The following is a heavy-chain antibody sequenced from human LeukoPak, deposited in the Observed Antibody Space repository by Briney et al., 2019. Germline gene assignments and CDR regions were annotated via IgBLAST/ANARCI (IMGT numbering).Heavy chain of an antibody. D-gene: IGHD1-26*01. J-gene: IGHJ4*02. CDR1: GGSINSYY. CDR3: ARRRNSGSYFDY. CDR2: IYYSGST. V-gene: IGHV4-59*08. Sequence: PSESLSLTCTVSGGSINSYYWSWIRQPPGKGLEWIGYIYYSGSTNYNPSLKSRVTISVDTSKNQFSLKLSSVTAADTAVYYCARRRNSGSYFDYWGQGTLVTVSS.